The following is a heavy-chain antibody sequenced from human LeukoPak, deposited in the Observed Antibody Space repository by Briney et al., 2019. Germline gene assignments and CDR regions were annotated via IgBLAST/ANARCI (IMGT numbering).Heavy chain of an antibody. J-gene: IGHJ4*02. CDR1: GYTFTSYE. V-gene: IGHV1-8*01. D-gene: IGHD6-13*01. CDR2: MNANSGNT. Sequence: EASVKVSCKASGYTFTSYEINWVRQAPGQGLEWMGWMNANSGNTGYAQKFQGRVTMTRNTSISTAYMELSSLRSEDTAVYYCARATRRSGYSSSSAMYSFDYGGQRTLVTVSS. CDR3: ARATRRSGYSSSSAMYSFDY.